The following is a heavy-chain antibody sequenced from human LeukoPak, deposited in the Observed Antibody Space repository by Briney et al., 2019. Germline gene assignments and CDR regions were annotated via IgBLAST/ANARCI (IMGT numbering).Heavy chain of an antibody. CDR1: GFAFDDYA. V-gene: IGHV3-9*01. J-gene: IGHJ1*01. D-gene: IGHD3-22*01. Sequence: GGSLRLSCAASGFAFDDYAMHWVRQAPGKGLEWVSGISWNSGSIGYADSVKGRFTISRDNAKNSLYLQMNSLRAEDTALYYCAKDNSLDYYDSSGYNRGYFQHWGQGTLVTVSS. CDR3: AKDNSLDYYDSSGYNRGYFQH. CDR2: ISWNSGSI.